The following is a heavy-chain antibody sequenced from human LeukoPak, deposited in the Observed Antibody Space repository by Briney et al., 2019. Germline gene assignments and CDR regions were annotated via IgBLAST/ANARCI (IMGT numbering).Heavy chain of an antibody. V-gene: IGHV3-48*01. D-gene: IGHD6-6*01. CDR3: EGGASEYSSSGDFAC. J-gene: IGHJ4*02. CDR1: GFTFSTYS. CDR2: ISSSSSTI. Sequence: PGGSLRLSCAASGFTFSTYSMNWVRQAPGKGLEWVSYISSSSSTIYYADSVKGRFTISRDNAKNSLYLQMNSLSADDTAVYYCEGGASEYSSSGDFACWGQGTLVTVSS.